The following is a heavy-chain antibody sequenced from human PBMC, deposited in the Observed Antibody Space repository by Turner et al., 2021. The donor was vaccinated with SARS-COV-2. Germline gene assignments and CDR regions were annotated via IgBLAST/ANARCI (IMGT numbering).Heavy chain of an antibody. J-gene: IGHJ4*02. D-gene: IGHD6-13*01. CDR3: VSSGYLPDHY. Sequence: QVQLVESGGGVVQPGRSLRLSCAASGFTFSSYVMHWVRQAPGKGLEWVAVISYDGSNKYYADSVKGRFTISRDNSKNTLYLQMNSLRAEDTAVYYCVSSGYLPDHYWGQGTLVTVSS. V-gene: IGHV3-30-3*01. CDR1: GFTFSSYV. CDR2: ISYDGSNK.